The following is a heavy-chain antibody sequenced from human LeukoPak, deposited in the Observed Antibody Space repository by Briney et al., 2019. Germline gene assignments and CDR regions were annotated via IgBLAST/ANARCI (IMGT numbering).Heavy chain of an antibody. CDR2: ISYDGSNK. CDR1: GFTFSNYA. J-gene: IGHJ4*02. CDR3: ARGSVVVISGDFDY. Sequence: GGSLRLSCAASGFTFSNYAIHWVRQAPGKGPEWAAVISYDGSNKYYADSVKGRFTISRDNSKNTLYLQMNSLRAEDTAVYYCARGSVVVISGDFDYWGQGTLVTVSS. V-gene: IGHV3-30*04. D-gene: IGHD3-22*01.